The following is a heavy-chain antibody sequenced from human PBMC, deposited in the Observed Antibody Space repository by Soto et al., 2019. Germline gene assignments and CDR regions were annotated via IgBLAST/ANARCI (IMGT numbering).Heavy chain of an antibody. Sequence: PGESLKISCQGSGYSFPSYWIGWVRQMPGKGLEWMAIIYPGDSDIRYNPSFQGQVTISADKSISTAYLQWSSLKASDTAMYYCARQPSNGQWYVWGQGTTVTVSS. CDR3: ARQPSNGQWYV. J-gene: IGHJ6*02. CDR1: GYSFPSYW. CDR2: IYPGDSDI. D-gene: IGHD6-19*01. V-gene: IGHV5-51*01.